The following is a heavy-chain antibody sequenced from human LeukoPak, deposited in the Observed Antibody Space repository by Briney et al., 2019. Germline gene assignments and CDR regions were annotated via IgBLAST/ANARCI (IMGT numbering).Heavy chain of an antibody. CDR3: ARGGPYCGGDCFDY. J-gene: IGHJ4*02. V-gene: IGHV1-69*13. CDR1: GGTFSSYA. Sequence: GASVKVSCKASGGTFSSYAISWVRQAPGQGLEWMGGIIPIFGTANYAQKFQGRVTITADESTSTAYMELSSLRSEDTAVYYCARGGPYCGGDCFDYWGQGTLVTVSS. D-gene: IGHD2-21*02. CDR2: IIPIFGTA.